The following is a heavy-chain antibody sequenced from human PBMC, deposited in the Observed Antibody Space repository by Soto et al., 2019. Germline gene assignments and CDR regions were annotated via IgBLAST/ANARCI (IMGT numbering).Heavy chain of an antibody. D-gene: IGHD3-10*01. J-gene: IGHJ6*02. CDR1: GYTFTSYG. V-gene: IGHV1-18*04. CDR3: GRVDGPPGRGYYSGMDV. Sequence: QVQLVQSGAEVKKPGASVKVSCKASGYTFTSYGISWVRQAPGQGLEWMGWISAYNGNTNYAQKLQGIVTMTTDTSTSTDYMELRRLGSDDTAVYYCGRVDGPPGRGYYSGMDVWGQGTTVTVSS. CDR2: ISAYNGNT.